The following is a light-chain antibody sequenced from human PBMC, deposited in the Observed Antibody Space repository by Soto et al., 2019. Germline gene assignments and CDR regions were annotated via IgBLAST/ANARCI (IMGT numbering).Light chain of an antibody. CDR2: DVG. Sequence: SALTQPASGSGSPGQSVTVSCHGTSSDIGGYDYVSWYQQHPGKAPKLMIYDVGKRPAGVPDRFSGSKSGNTASLTVSGLQAEDEADYYCSSYAGSSNVFGTGTKVTV. CDR1: SSDIGGYDY. V-gene: IGLV2-8*01. CDR3: SSYAGSSNV. J-gene: IGLJ1*01.